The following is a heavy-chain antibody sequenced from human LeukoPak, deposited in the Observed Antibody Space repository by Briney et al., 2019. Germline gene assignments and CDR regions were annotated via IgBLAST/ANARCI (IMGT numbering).Heavy chain of an antibody. CDR2: ISYDGSNK. CDR1: GFTFSSYG. Sequence: GGSLRLSCAASGFTFSSYGMHWVRQAPGKGLEWVAVISYDGSNKYYADSVKGRFTISRDNSKNTLYLQMNSLRAEDTAVYYCAKEGYCSGGSCYPRYGMDVWGQGTTVTVSS. V-gene: IGHV3-30*18. D-gene: IGHD2-15*01. J-gene: IGHJ6*02. CDR3: AKEGYCSGGSCYPRYGMDV.